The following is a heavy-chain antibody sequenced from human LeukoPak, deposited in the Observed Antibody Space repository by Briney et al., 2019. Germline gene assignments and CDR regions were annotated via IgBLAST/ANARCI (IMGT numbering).Heavy chain of an antibody. CDR3: AKSALWFGELPHDAFDI. CDR2: IRYDGSNK. J-gene: IGHJ3*02. D-gene: IGHD3-10*01. CDR1: GFTFSSYG. V-gene: IGHV3-30*02. Sequence: GGSLRLSCAASGFTFSSYGMHWVRQAPGKGLEWVAFIRYDGSNKYYADSVKGRFTISRDNSKNTLYLQMNSLRAEDTAVYYCAKSALWFGELPHDAFDIWGQGTMVTVSS.